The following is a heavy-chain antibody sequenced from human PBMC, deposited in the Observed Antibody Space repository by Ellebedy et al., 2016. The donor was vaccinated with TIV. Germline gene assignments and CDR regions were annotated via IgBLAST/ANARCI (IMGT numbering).Heavy chain of an antibody. CDR2: ISESDGRT. Sequence: GGSLRLSCTASGFTFTDHVLTWVRQAPGKGLEWVSAISESDGRTVYADSVEGRFTISRDNSKNTVYLQMNSPRADDTAVYYCAKDIELELPCYFDYWGQGTLVTVST. J-gene: IGHJ4*02. CDR1: GFTFTDHV. V-gene: IGHV3-23*01. CDR3: AKDIELELPCYFDY. D-gene: IGHD1-7*01.